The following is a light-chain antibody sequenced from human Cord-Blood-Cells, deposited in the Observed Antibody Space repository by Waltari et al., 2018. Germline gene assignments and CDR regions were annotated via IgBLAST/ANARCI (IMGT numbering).Light chain of an antibody. CDR1: SSDVGSYNF. Sequence: QSALTQPASVSGSPGQSITISCTGTSSDVGSYNFVSWYQQHPGKAPKLMIYEGSKRPSGVSKRFSGSKSGNTASLTISGLQAEDEADYYCCSYAGSSTWVFGGGTKLTVL. CDR2: EGS. V-gene: IGLV2-23*01. J-gene: IGLJ3*02. CDR3: CSYAGSSTWV.